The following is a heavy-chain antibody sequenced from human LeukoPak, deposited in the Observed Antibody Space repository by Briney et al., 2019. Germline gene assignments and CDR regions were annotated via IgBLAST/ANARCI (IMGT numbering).Heavy chain of an antibody. V-gene: IGHV1-8*01. CDR3: ARGPNKYDGGNSGSAWFDP. Sequence: ASVKVSCKASGYTFTSYDINRVRQATGQGLEWMGWMNPNSGNTGYAQKFQGRVTMTRNTSISTAYMELSSLRSEDTAVYHCARGPNKYDGGNSGSAWFDPWGQGTLVTVSS. CDR1: GYTFTSYD. CDR2: MNPNSGNT. J-gene: IGHJ5*02. D-gene: IGHD4-23*01.